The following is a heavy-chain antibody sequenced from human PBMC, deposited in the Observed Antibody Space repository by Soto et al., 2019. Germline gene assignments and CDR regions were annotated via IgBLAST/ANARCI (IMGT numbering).Heavy chain of an antibody. CDR1: GGTFSSYA. D-gene: IGHD2-15*01. J-gene: IGHJ6*02. V-gene: IGHV1-69*13. Sequence: SVKVSCKASGGTFSSYAISWVRQAPGQGLEWMGGIIPIFGTANYAQKFQGRVTITADESTSTAYMELSSLRSEDTAVYYCARYCSGGSCDVYYYYGMDVWGQGTTVTVSS. CDR3: ARYCSGGSCDVYYYYGMDV. CDR2: IIPIFGTA.